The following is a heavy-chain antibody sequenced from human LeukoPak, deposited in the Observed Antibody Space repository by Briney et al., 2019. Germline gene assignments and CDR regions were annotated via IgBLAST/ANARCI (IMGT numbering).Heavy chain of an antibody. D-gene: IGHD3-22*01. J-gene: IGHJ6*03. CDR3: ARHLRPVDYYDSSGYWIPYYYYYMDV. Sequence: SETLSLTCTVSGGSISSSSYYRGWIRQPPGKGLEWIGSVFFSGSTYYNPSLKSRVAISVDTSKNQFSLKLSSVTAADTAVYYCARHLRPVDYYDSSGYWIPYYYYYMDVWGKGTTVTVSS. CDR2: VFFSGST. V-gene: IGHV4-39*01. CDR1: GGSISSSSYY.